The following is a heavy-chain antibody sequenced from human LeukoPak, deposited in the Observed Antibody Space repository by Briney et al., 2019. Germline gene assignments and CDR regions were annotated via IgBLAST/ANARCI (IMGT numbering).Heavy chain of an antibody. CDR3: ATYRQVLLPFES. J-gene: IGHJ4*02. V-gene: IGHV3-23*01. Sequence: PGGSLRLSGAASGFTFSSYLMSWVRQPPGKGLEWVSSIFPSGGEIHYADSVRGRFTISRDNSKSTLSLQMNSLRAEDTAIYYCATYRQVLLPFESWGQGTLVTVSS. CDR1: GFTFSSYL. D-gene: IGHD2-8*02. CDR2: IFPSGGEI.